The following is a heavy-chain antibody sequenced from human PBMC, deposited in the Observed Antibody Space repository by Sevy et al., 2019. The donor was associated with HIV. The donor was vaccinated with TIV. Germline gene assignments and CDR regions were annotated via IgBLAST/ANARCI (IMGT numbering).Heavy chain of an antibody. CDR2: MYYSGST. V-gene: IGHV4-39*01. CDR3: AGGSGLLYYFDY. D-gene: IGHD2-15*01. J-gene: IGHJ4*02. CDR1: GGSIRTTSYY. Sequence: SETLSLTCTVSGGSIRTTSYYWGWIRQPPGKGLEWIGNMYYSGSTYYNPSLKSRVTISVDTSKNQFSLQLSSVTAADTAVYYCAGGSGLLYYFDYWGQGTLVTVSS.